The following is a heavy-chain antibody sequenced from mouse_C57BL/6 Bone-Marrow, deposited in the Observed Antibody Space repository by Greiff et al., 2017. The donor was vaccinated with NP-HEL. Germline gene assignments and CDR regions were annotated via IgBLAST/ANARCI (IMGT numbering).Heavy chain of an antibody. V-gene: IGHV1-66*01. CDR2: IYPGSGNT. CDR3: ELLRYSSYAMDY. CDR1: GYSFTSYY. Sequence: VQLQQSGPELVKPGASVKISCKASGYSFTSYYIHWVKQRPGQGLEWIGWIYPGSGNTKYNEKFKGKATLTADTSSSTAYMQLSSLTSEDSAVYYGELLRYSSYAMDYWGQGTSVTVSS. D-gene: IGHD1-1*01. J-gene: IGHJ4*01.